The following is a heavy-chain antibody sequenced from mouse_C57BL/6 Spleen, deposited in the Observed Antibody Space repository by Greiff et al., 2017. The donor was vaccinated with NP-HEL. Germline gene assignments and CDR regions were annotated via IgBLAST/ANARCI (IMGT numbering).Heavy chain of an antibody. CDR2: ISDGGSYT. V-gene: IGHV5-4*01. Sequence: EVQLVESGGGLVKPGGSLKLSCAASGFTFSSYAMSWVRQTPEKRLEWVATISDGGSYTYYPDNVKGRFTISRDNAKNNLYLQMSHLKSEDTAMYYCARDRITTVVWYFDVWGTGTTVTVSS. D-gene: IGHD1-1*01. CDR1: GFTFSSYA. J-gene: IGHJ1*03. CDR3: ARDRITTVVWYFDV.